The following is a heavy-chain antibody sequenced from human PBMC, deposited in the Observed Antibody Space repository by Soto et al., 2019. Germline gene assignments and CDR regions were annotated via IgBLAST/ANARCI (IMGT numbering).Heavy chain of an antibody. CDR3: ADLVPAPTHYAYYDMEV. CDR1: GFTFSYYT. V-gene: IGHV3-23*01. J-gene: IGHJ6*02. CDR2: ISNSGDTI. D-gene: IGHD2-2*01. Sequence: EVQLLESGGGLVQPGGSLRLSCVASGFTFSYYTMSWVRQAPGKGLEWVSGISNSGDTIYYADSVKGRFTISRDNFKNALYLRMNSLRADDTDVYCCADLVPAPTHYAYYDMEVWGQRTKVTVSS.